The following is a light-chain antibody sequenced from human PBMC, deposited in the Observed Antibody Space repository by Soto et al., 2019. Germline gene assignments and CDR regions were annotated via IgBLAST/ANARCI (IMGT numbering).Light chain of an antibody. CDR2: RAS. CDR1: QSFRGL. J-gene: IGKJ4*01. V-gene: IGKV3-15*01. Sequence: EIVLTQSPGTLSLSPGDRAPLSCRASQSFRGLLAWYQQKPGQAPRLLIYRASTRATGIPARFSGSGSGTEFTLTISSLQSEDFAVYYCQQYNNWPPLTFGGGAKVDIK. CDR3: QQYNNWPPLT.